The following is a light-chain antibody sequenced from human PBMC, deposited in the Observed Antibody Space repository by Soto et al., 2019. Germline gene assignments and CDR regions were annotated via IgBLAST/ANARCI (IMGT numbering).Light chain of an antibody. J-gene: IGKJ4*01. CDR2: TAS. Sequence: DIQMTQSPSSLSASVGDRVTITCRASQSISRYLNWYQQKPGKAPKVLIYTASSLQSGVPSRFSGSGSGTDFTLTISSLQPEDFATYYCQQSYSTLTFGGGTKVEIK. V-gene: IGKV1-39*01. CDR1: QSISRY. CDR3: QQSYSTLT.